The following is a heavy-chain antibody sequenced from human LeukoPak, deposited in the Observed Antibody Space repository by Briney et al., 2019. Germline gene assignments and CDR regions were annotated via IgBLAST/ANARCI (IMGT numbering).Heavy chain of an antibody. CDR2: IYYSGST. J-gene: IGHJ4*02. Sequence: SETLSLTCTVSGGSISSYYSSWIRQPPGKGLEWIGYIYYSGSTNYNPSLKSRVTISVDTSKNQFSLKLSSVTAADTAVYYCAREMGRYSSSWYTDYWGQGTLVTVSS. CDR1: GGSISSYY. CDR3: AREMGRYSSSWYTDY. V-gene: IGHV4-59*01. D-gene: IGHD6-13*01.